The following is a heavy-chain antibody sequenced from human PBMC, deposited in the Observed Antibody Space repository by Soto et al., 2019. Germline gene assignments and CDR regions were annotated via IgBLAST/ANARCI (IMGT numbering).Heavy chain of an antibody. J-gene: IGHJ6*03. D-gene: IGHD3-3*01. Sequence: GGSLRLSCAASGFTFSSYAMSWVRQAPGKGLEWVSAISGSGGSTYYADSVKGRFTISRDNSKNTLYLQMNSLRAEDTAVYYCAKGPRFISGGFLEWLFVYYMDVWGKGTTVTVSS. CDR2: ISGSGGST. V-gene: IGHV3-23*01. CDR3: AKGPRFISGGFLEWLFVYYMDV. CDR1: GFTFSSYA.